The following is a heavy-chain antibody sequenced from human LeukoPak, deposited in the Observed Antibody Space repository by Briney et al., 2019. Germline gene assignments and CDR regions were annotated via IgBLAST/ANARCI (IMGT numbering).Heavy chain of an antibody. CDR1: GFTLGDYA. V-gene: IGHV3-49*04. CDR3: TREDQYYFDY. Sequence: GRSLRLSCTASGFTLGDYAMSWVRQAPGKGLEWVGFIRSKAYGGTTEYAASVKGRFTISRDDSKSIAYLQMNSLKTEDTAVYYCTREDQYYFDYWGQGTLVTVSS. CDR2: IRSKAYGGTT. D-gene: IGHD2-2*01. J-gene: IGHJ4*02.